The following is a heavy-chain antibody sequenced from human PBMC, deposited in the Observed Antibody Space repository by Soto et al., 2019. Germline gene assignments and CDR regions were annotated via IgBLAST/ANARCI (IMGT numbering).Heavy chain of an antibody. V-gene: IGHV3-23*01. CDR2: ISGSGGST. CDR1: GFTFSSYA. CDR3: AKVHGLSWSWAHYFDY. Sequence: GGSLRLSCAASGFTFSSYAMSWVRQAPGKGLEWVSAISGSGGSTYYADSVKCRFTISRDNSKNTLYLQMNSLRAEDTAVYYCAKVHGLSWSWAHYFDYWGQGTLVTVSS. D-gene: IGHD1-26*01. J-gene: IGHJ4*02.